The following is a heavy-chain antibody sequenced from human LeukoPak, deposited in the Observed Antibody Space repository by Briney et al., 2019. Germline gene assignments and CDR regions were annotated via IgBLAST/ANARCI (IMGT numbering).Heavy chain of an antibody. CDR2: ISHDGSNK. Sequence: GGSLRLSCAASGFTFSSYAMYWVRQAPGKGLEWVAVISHDGSNKYYADSVKGRFTISRDNSKNTLYLQMNSLRAEDTAVYYCASMPPGEVGDYWGQGTLVTVSS. V-gene: IGHV3-30-3*01. CDR1: GFTFSSYA. J-gene: IGHJ4*02. D-gene: IGHD3-16*01. CDR3: ASMPPGEVGDY.